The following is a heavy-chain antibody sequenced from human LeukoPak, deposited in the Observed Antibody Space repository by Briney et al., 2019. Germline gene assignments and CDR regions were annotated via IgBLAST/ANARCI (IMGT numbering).Heavy chain of an antibody. J-gene: IGHJ4*02. CDR2: ISGSGGST. D-gene: IGHD1-26*01. CDR1: GFTFSSYG. Sequence: PGGSLRLSCAASGFTFSSYGMSWVRQAPGKGLEWVSAISGSGGSTYYADSVKGRFTISRGNSKNTLYLQMNSLRAEDTAVYYCAKDRQIVGPAIRGYYFDYWGQGTLVTVSS. V-gene: IGHV3-23*01. CDR3: AKDRQIVGPAIRGYYFDY.